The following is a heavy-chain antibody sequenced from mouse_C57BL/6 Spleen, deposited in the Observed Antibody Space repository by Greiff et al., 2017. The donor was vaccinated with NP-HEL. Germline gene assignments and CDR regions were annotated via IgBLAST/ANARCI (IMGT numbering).Heavy chain of an antibody. CDR2: INPNNGGT. Sequence: VQLQQSGPELVKPGASVKISCKASGYTFTDYYMNWVKQSHGKSLEWIGDINPNNGGTSYNQKFKGKATLTVDKSSSTAYMELRSLTSEDSAIYYCASPYLWGQGTTLTVSS. CDR1: GYTFTDYY. CDR3: ASPYL. D-gene: IGHD5-1*01. J-gene: IGHJ2*01. V-gene: IGHV1-26*01.